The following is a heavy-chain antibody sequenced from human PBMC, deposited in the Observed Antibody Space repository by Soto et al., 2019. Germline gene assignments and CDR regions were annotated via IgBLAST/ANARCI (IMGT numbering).Heavy chain of an antibody. V-gene: IGHV1-18*01. CDR3: GRGGTPIAY. D-gene: IGHD2-21*01. Sequence: QVQLVQSGAEVKKPGASVKVSCKASGYTFTNFGISWVRQAPGQGLEWMGWISAYNGNTNYAQNFEGRVPRPTDTPPSTAYRELRGLESEDRAVFSGGRGGTPIAYGGQGPLVPSSS. J-gene: IGHJ4*02. CDR1: GYTFTNFG. CDR2: ISAYNGNT.